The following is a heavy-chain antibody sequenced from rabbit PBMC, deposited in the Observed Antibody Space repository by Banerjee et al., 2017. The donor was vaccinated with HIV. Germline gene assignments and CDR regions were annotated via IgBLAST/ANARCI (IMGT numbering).Heavy chain of an antibody. CDR1: GFDFSSTYY. Sequence: QEQLVESGGGLVQPEGSLTLTCMTSGFDFSSTYYMCWVRQAPGKGLEWIACIYSGSGGGTYYANWAKGRFTISKTSSTTVTLQMTSLTAADTATYICARDFTLWGPGTLVTVS. V-gene: IGHV1S45*01. CDR2: IYSGSGGGT. CDR3: ARDFTL. J-gene: IGHJ4*01.